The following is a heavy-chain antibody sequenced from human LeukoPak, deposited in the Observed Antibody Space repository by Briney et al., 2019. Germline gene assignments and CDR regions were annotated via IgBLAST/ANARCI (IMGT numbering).Heavy chain of an antibody. Sequence: SETLSLICTVSGGSISSYYWSWIRQPPGKGLEWIGYIYYSGSTNYNPSLESRVTISVDTSKNQFSLKLSSVTAADTAVYYCARHSGYSYGAYFDYWGQGTLVTVSS. CDR2: IYYSGST. D-gene: IGHD5-18*01. V-gene: IGHV4-59*08. CDR3: ARHSGYSYGAYFDY. CDR1: GGSISSYY. J-gene: IGHJ4*02.